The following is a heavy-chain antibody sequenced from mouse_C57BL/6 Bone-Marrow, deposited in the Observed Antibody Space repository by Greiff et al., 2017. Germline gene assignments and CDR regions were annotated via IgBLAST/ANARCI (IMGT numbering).Heavy chain of an antibody. CDR2: IDPEDGVT. Sequence: EVKLQESGAELVKPGASVKLSCTASGFNIKDYYMHWVKQRTEQGLEWIGRIDPEDGVTKYAPKFKGKATITADTSSNTAYLQLSSLTSEDTAVYYGARSSDYYGSSPWFAYWGQGTLVIVSA. CDR3: ARSSDYYGSSPWFAY. V-gene: IGHV14-2*01. CDR1: GFNIKDYY. D-gene: IGHD1-1*01. J-gene: IGHJ3*01.